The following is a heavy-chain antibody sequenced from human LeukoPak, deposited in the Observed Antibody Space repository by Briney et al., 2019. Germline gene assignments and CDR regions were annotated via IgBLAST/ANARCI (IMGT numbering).Heavy chain of an antibody. J-gene: IGHJ4*02. CDR3: ARDLVVRGVNDY. D-gene: IGHD3-10*01. CDR2: IKQDGSEK. V-gene: IGHV3-7*01. Sequence: GGSLRLSCAASRFTFSSYWMNWVRQAPGKGLEWVANIKQDGSEKYYVDSVKGRFTISRDNAKNSLYLQMNSLRAEDTAVYYCARDLVVRGVNDYWGQGTLVTVSS. CDR1: RFTFSSYW.